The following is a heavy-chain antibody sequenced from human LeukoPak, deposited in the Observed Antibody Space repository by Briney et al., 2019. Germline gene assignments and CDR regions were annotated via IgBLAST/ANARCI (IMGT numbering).Heavy chain of an antibody. CDR2: IYYSGST. J-gene: IGHJ4*02. D-gene: IGHD1-1*01. CDR3: ARDSRGMWDY. Sequence: SETLSLTCAVSGDSISSSYWWSWVRQPPGKGLEWIGYIYYSGSTNYNPSLKSRVTISVDTSKNQFSLKLSSVTAADTAVYYCARDSRGMWDYWGQGTLVTVSS. CDR1: GDSISSSYW. V-gene: IGHV4-61*01.